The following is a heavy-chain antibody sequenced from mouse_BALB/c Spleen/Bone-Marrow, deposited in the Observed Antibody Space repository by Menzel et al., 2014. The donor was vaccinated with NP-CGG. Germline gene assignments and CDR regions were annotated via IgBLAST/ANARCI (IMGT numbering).Heavy chain of an antibody. CDR1: GFDFSRFW. CDR3: ARLNYYGNLFV. V-gene: IGHV4-1*02. D-gene: IGHD1-1*01. CDR2: INPDSSTI. J-gene: IGHJ1*01. Sequence: EVKLLESGGGLVQPGGSLKLSCAASGFDFSRFWMSWVRQAPGKGLEWIGEINPDSSTINYTPSLKDKFIISRDTAKNTLFLQMSKVRSEDTAIYYCARLNYYGNLFVWGAGTTVTVSS.